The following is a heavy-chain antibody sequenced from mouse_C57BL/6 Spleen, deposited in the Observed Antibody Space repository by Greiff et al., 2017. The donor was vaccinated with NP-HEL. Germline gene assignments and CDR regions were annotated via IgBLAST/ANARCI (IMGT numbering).Heavy chain of an antibody. Sequence: VQLQQSGAELVRPGSSVKLSCKASGYTFTSYWMHWVKQRPIQGLEWIGNIDPSDSETHYNQKFKDKATLTVDKSSSTAYMQLSSLTSEDSAVYYCASLGQDYAMDYWGQGTSVTVSS. V-gene: IGHV1-52*01. CDR3: ASLGQDYAMDY. J-gene: IGHJ4*01. D-gene: IGHD3-3*01. CDR2: IDPSDSET. CDR1: GYTFTSYW.